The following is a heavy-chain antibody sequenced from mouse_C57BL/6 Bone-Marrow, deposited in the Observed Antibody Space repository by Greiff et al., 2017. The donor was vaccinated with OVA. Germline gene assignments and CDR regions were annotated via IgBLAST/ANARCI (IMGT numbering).Heavy chain of an antibody. D-gene: IGHD1-1*01. J-gene: IGHJ3*01. V-gene: IGHV5-4*01. CDR1: GFTFSSYA. CDR2: ISDGGSYT. Sequence: EVQRVESGGGLVKPGGSLKLSCAASGFTFSSYAMSWVRQTPEKRLEWVATISDGGSYTYYPDNVKGRFTISRDNAKNNLYLQMSHLKSEDTAMYYCARDSDYYGSIAYWGQGTLVTVSA. CDR3: ARDSDYYGSIAY.